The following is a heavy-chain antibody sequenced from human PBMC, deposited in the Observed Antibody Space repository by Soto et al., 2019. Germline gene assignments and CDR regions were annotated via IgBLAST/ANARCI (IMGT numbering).Heavy chain of an antibody. D-gene: IGHD5-18*01. CDR2: IYYSGST. V-gene: IGHV4-59*01. Sequence: SETLSLTCTVSGGSISSYYWSWIRQPPGKGLEWIGYIYYSGSTNYNPSLKSRVTISVDTSKNQFSLKLSSVTAADTAVYYCARFPRGYSYGHFDYCGQGTLVTVSS. J-gene: IGHJ4*02. CDR1: GGSISSYY. CDR3: ARFPRGYSYGHFDY.